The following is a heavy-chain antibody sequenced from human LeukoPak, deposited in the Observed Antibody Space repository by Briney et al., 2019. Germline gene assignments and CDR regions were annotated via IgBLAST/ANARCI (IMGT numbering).Heavy chain of an antibody. D-gene: IGHD3-22*01. CDR2: TYYRSKWYN. Sequence: SQTLSLTCAISGDSVSSNSAAWNWIRQSPSRGLEWLGRTYYRSKWYNDYAVSVKSRITINPDTSKNQFSLQLNSVTPEDTAVYYCASGYYDSPSDPADWGNAFDIWGQGTMVTVSS. V-gene: IGHV6-1*01. CDR3: ASGYYDSPSDPADWGNAFDI. J-gene: IGHJ3*02. CDR1: GDSVSSNSAA.